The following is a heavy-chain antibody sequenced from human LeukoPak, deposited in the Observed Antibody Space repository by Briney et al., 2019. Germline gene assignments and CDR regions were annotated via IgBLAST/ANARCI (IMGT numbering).Heavy chain of an antibody. Sequence: GGSLRLSCDASGFTFSRNYMAWVRQAPGKGLEWVSVIYSAGSTYYADSVKGRFIISRDDSKSTLYLQMNTLRAEDTAVYHCARVGHRHGHYFDFWGQGTLATVSS. CDR2: IYSAGST. J-gene: IGHJ4*02. V-gene: IGHV3-66*01. CDR1: GFTFSRNY. CDR3: ARVGHRHGHYFDF. D-gene: IGHD1-26*01.